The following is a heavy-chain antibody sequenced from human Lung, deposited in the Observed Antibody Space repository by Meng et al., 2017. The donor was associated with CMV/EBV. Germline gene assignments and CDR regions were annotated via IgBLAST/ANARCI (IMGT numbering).Heavy chain of an antibody. CDR2: INHSGST. CDR3: ARARVVPAYYYGMDV. J-gene: IGHJ6*02. Sequence: SETLSLXCAVYGGSFSGYYWSWIRQPPGKGLEWIGEINHSGSTNYNPSLKSRVTISVDTSKNQFSLKLSSVTAADTAVYYCARARVVPAYYYGMDVWGQGTXVNGAS. CDR1: GGSFSGYY. D-gene: IGHD2-2*01. V-gene: IGHV4-34*01.